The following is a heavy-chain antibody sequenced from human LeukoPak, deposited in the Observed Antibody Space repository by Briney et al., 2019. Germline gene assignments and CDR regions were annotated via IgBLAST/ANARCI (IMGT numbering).Heavy chain of an antibody. D-gene: IGHD2-2*01. CDR1: GGSISSYC. J-gene: IGHJ4*02. CDR3: AREGYCSSTSCYVRY. CDR2: IYTSGST. Sequence: SETLSLTCTVSGGSISSYCWSWIRQPAGKGLEWIGRIYTSGSTNYNPSLKSRVTMSVDTSKNQFSLKLSSVTAADTAVYYCAREGYCSSTSCYVRYWGQGTLVTVSS. V-gene: IGHV4-4*07.